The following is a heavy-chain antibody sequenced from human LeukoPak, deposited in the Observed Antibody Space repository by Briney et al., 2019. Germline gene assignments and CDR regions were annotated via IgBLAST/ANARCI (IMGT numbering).Heavy chain of an antibody. CDR1: GGSISSYY. J-gene: IGHJ5*02. V-gene: IGHV4-4*07. CDR3: ARRIDFWSGYYALENWFDP. D-gene: IGHD3-3*01. Sequence: SETLSLTCTVSGGSISSYYWSWIRQPAGKGLEWIGRIYTSGSTNYNPSLKSRVTMSVDTSKNQFSLKLSSVTAADTAVYYCARRIDFWSGYYALENWFDPWGQGTLVTVSS. CDR2: IYTSGST.